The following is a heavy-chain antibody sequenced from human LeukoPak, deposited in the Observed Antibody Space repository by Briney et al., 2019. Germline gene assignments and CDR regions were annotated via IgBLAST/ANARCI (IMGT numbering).Heavy chain of an antibody. D-gene: IGHD2-21*02. CDR1: GFSFSNYA. V-gene: IGHV3-23*01. CDR2: FDGNGGGT. CDR3: AKDGRDWGSYFDY. Sequence: GGSLRLSCVPSGFSFSNYAMSWVRQAPGKGLEWVSGFDGNGGGTHYADSVRGRFTISRDNSKNTLYLQMNSLRAEDTALYYCAKDGRDWGSYFDYWGQGILVTVSS. J-gene: IGHJ4*02.